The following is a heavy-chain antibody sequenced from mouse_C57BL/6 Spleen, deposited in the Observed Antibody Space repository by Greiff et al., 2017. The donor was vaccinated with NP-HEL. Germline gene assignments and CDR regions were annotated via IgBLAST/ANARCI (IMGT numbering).Heavy chain of an antibody. V-gene: IGHV1-82*01. CDR2: IYPGDGDT. J-gene: IGHJ2*01. CDR3: ARYYGYYFDY. Sequence: QVQLQQSGPELVKPGASVKISCKASGYAFSSSWMNWVKQRPGKGLEWIGRIYPGDGDTNYNGKFKGKATLTADKSSSTAYMQLCSLTSEDSAVYFCARYYGYYFDYWGQGTTLTVSS. CDR1: GYAFSSSW. D-gene: IGHD1-1*01.